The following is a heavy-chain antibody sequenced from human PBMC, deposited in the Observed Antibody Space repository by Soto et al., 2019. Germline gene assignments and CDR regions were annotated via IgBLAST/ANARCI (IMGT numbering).Heavy chain of an antibody. J-gene: IGHJ4*02. D-gene: IGHD6-6*01. CDR1: GFTFDNYA. CDR2: ISGGAGRT. Sequence: GGSLRLSCAASGFTFDNYAMSWVRQAPGKGLEWVSVISGGAGRTFDADSVKGRFTISRDNSRKILYLQMNSLRVEDTALYYCAKASGGYSSSSRALFDYWGQGTPVTVSS. CDR3: AKASGGYSSSSRALFDY. V-gene: IGHV3-23*01.